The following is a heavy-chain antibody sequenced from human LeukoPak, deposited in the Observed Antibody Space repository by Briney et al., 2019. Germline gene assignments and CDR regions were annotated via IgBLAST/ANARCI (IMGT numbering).Heavy chain of an antibody. D-gene: IGHD1-14*01. V-gene: IGHV1-2*02. J-gene: IGHJ3*02. Sequence: ASVKVSCKASGYTFTGYYMHWVRQAPGQGLEWMGWINPNSDGTNYAQKFQGRVTMTRDTSISAAYMELSRLRSDDTAVYYCARERRDSETSGAFDIWGQGTMVTVSS. CDR3: ARERRDSETSGAFDI. CDR2: INPNSDGT. CDR1: GYTFTGYY.